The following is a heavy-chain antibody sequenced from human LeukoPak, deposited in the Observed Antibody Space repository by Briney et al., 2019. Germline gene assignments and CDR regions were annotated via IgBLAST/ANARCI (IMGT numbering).Heavy chain of an antibody. CDR1: GVSISSYY. J-gene: IGHJ3*02. V-gene: IGHV4-59*01. CDR2: IYYSGST. D-gene: IGHD3-22*01. Sequence: SETLSLTCTVSGVSISSYYWSWIRQPPGKGLECIGFIYYSGSTNYNPSLKSRVTISVDTSKNQFSLKLSSVTAADTAVYYCARARNYYDGSDYYYEGDAFDIWGQGTMVTVSS. CDR3: ARARNYYDGSDYYYEGDAFDI.